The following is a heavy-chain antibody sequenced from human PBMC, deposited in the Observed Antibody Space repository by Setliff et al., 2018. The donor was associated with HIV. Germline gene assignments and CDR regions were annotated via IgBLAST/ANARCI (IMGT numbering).Heavy chain of an antibody. J-gene: IGHJ4*02. CDR2: INHSGSP. CDR3: ARGGSSNWYEGYFDY. D-gene: IGHD2-2*01. V-gene: IGHV4-34*01. CDR1: GYSISSGYY. Sequence: PSETLSLTCGVSGYSISSGYYWTWIRQPPGKGLEWIGEINHSGSPTYDPSLKGRVTILVDTSKNQFSLKLSSVTAADTAVYYCARGGSSNWYEGYFDYWGQGTLVTVPS.